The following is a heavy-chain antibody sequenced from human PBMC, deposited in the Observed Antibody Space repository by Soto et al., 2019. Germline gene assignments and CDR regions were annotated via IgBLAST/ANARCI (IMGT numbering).Heavy chain of an antibody. V-gene: IGHV1-69*12. Sequence: QVQLVQSGAEVKKPGSSVKVSCKPSGGTFSNYPISWVRQAPGQGLEWMGGIIPIFGTVNYAQKFQGRVTITADESTRTAYMDLSSLRSEDTAVYYCARGNHRWLQLWYFDLWGRGTLVTVSS. J-gene: IGHJ2*01. CDR2: IIPIFGTV. CDR3: ARGNHRWLQLWYFDL. CDR1: GGTFSNYP. D-gene: IGHD5-12*01.